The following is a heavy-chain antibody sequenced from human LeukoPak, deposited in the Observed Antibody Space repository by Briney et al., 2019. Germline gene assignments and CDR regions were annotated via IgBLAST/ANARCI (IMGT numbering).Heavy chain of an antibody. V-gene: IGHV3-23*01. CDR2: ISGSGGAT. J-gene: IGHJ4*02. CDR1: GFTFSSYV. CDR3: VKDRCTGGSSYNLDC. D-gene: IGHD2-15*01. Sequence: PGGSLRLSCVASGFTFSSYVMRWVRHAPGKGLEWVSVISGSGGATDYADSVKGRFTTSRDNSKNTLYVQMNSLRAEDTAGYYCVKDRCTGGSSYNLDCWGQGTLVTVSS.